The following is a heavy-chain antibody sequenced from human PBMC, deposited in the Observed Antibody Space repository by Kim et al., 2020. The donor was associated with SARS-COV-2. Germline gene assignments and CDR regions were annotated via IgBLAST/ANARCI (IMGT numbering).Heavy chain of an antibody. J-gene: IGHJ6*02. CDR3: ARDRKRGSGSYYASYGMDV. D-gene: IGHD3-10*01. Sequence: GGSLRLSCAASGFTFSSYDMHWVRQATGKGLEWVSAIGTAGDTYYPGSVKGRFTISRENAKNSLYLQMNSLRAGDTAVYYCARDRKRGSGSYYASYGMDVWGQGTTVTVSS. CDR2: IGTAGDT. V-gene: IGHV3-13*01. CDR1: GFTFSSYD.